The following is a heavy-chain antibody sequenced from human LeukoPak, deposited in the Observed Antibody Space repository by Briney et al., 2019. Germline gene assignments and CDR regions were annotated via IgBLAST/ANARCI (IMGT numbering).Heavy chain of an antibody. D-gene: IGHD2-2*01. CDR2: MNPNSGNT. J-gene: IGHJ4*02. CDR3: AREYCSSTSCSFDY. V-gene: IGHV1-8*01. Sequence: ASVKVSCKASGYTFTSYDINWVRQVTGQGLEWMGWMNPNSGNTGYAQKFQGRVTMTRNTSISTAYMELSSLRSEDTAVYYCAREYCSSTSCSFDYWGQGTLVTVSS. CDR1: GYTFTSYD.